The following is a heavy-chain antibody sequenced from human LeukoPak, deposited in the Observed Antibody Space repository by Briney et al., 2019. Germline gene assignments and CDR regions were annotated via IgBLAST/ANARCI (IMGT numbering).Heavy chain of an antibody. CDR3: ARTLRYFDWLYFDY. CDR2: IYYSGST. CDR1: GGSISSYY. D-gene: IGHD3-9*01. V-gene: IGHV4-59*01. J-gene: IGHJ4*02. Sequence: SETLSLTCTVSGGSISSYYWSWIRQPPGKGLEWLGYIYYSGSTNYNPSLKSRVTISVDTSKNQFSLKLSSVTAADTAVYYCARTLRYFDWLYFDYWGQGTLVTVSS.